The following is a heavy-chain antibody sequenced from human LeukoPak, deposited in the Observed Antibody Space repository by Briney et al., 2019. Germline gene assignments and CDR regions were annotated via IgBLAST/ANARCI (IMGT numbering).Heavy chain of an antibody. Sequence: GGSLRLSCAASGITFSSYDLNWVSQAPGKGPQWVPGISGSGGSTYYGDSVKGRFTISRDNCRHALYLQMDGLTADDTAVYYCAKDRSAARVGATPTYYFDYWGQGTLVSVPS. V-gene: IGHV3-23*01. J-gene: IGHJ4*02. D-gene: IGHD1-26*01. CDR2: ISGSGGST. CDR3: AKDRSAARVGATPTYYFDY. CDR1: GITFSSYD.